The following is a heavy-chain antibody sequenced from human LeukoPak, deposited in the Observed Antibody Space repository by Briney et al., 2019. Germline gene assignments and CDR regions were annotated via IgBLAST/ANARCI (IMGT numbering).Heavy chain of an antibody. CDR2: ISSSSYI. CDR3: AREANRLYDY. V-gene: IGHV3-21*01. Sequence: GGSLRLSCAASGFTFSSYSMNWVRQAPGKGLEWVSSISSSSYIYYADSVKGRFTISRDNAKNSLYLQMNSLRAGDTAVYYCAREANRLYDYWGQGTLVTVSS. J-gene: IGHJ4*02. D-gene: IGHD6-19*01. CDR1: GFTFSSYS.